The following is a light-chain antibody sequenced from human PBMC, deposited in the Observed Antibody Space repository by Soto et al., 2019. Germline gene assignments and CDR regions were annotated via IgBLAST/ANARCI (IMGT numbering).Light chain of an antibody. CDR3: QQRSNWPPVIT. J-gene: IGKJ5*01. CDR2: DAS. CDR1: QTFSSH. Sequence: EIVLTQSPATLSLSPGERATLSCRASQTFSSHLAWYQQKPGQAPRLLIYDASKRATGIPARFSGRGSGTDFPLTISSREHEDVAVYYCQQRSNWPPVITFGQGTRLEIK. V-gene: IGKV3-11*01.